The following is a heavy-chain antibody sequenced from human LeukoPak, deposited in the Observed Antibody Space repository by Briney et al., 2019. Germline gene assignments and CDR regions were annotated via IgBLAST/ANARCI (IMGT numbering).Heavy chain of an antibody. J-gene: IGHJ4*02. CDR3: ARESPPHSSARYCSSTRCYAPPDY. D-gene: IGHD2-2*01. V-gene: IGHV3-33*08. CDR2: IWYDGSNK. CDR1: GFTFSSYA. Sequence: GGSLRLSCAASGFTFSSYAMYWVRQAPGKGLEWVAFIWYDGSNKYYADSVKGRFTISRDNSKNTLYLQMNSLRAEDTAVYYCARESPPHSSARYCSSTRCYAPPDYWGQGTLVTVSS.